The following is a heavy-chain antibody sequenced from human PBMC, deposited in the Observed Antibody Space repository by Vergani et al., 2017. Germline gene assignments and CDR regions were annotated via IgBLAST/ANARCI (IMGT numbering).Heavy chain of an antibody. CDR3: ARDTRYFNNPTCLPNNAFDY. J-gene: IGHJ4*02. CDR1: GVIFSRYW. V-gene: IGHV3-7*01. D-gene: IGHD3-9*01. Sequence: EVQVVESGGGVVQPGGSLRLSCAASGVIFSRYWMSWVRQAPGKGLEWVANINQDGSEKYYVESVKGRFTISRDNAKNSLFLQIFSLRAEDTAVYYCARDTRYFNNPTCLPNNAFDYWGQGILVTVSS. CDR2: INQDGSEK.